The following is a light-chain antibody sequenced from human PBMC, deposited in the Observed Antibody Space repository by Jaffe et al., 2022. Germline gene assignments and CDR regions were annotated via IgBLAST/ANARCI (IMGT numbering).Light chain of an antibody. CDR2: KAS. CDR3: QLYNSPLYT. CDR1: QSISSW. V-gene: IGKV1-5*03. Sequence: DIQMTQSPSTLSASVGDRVTITCRASQSISSWLAWYQQKPGKAPKLLIYKASSLESGVPSRFSGSGSGTEFTLTISSLQPDDFATYYCQLYNSPLYTFGQGTKLEIK. J-gene: IGKJ2*01.